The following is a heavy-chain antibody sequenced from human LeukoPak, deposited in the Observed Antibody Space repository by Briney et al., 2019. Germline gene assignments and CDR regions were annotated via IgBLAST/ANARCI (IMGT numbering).Heavy chain of an antibody. J-gene: IGHJ3*01. V-gene: IGHV4-34*01. D-gene: IGHD6-19*01. CDR3: ARSGSSGPPPL. CDR1: SGFISLYY. CDR2: INHGGAT. Sequence: SETLSLTCSVPSGFISLYYWSWVRQTPGEGLEWIGEINHGGATNYNLSLKSRVSLSVDMSKMQFSLRLTSVTAADTAVYYCARSGSSGPPPLWGQGTMVTVSS.